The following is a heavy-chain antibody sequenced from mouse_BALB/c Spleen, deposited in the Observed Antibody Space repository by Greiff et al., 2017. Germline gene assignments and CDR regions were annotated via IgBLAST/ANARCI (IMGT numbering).Heavy chain of an antibody. CDR1: GFSLSTSGMG. Sequence: QVTLKVCGPGILQPSQTLSLTCSFSGFSLSTSGMGVSWIRQPSGKGLEWLAHIYWDDDKRYNPSLKSRLTISKDTSRNQVFLKITSVDTADTATYYCARREYYGPFDYWGQGTTLTVSS. CDR2: IYWDDDK. V-gene: IGHV8-12*01. J-gene: IGHJ2*01. D-gene: IGHD1-2*01. CDR3: ARREYYGPFDY.